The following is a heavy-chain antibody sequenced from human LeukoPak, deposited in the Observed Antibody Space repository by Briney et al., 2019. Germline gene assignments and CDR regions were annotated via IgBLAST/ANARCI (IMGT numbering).Heavy chain of an antibody. D-gene: IGHD2-2*01. CDR3: ASGQLLSPSGEYYYYGMDV. J-gene: IGHJ6*02. Sequence: GASVKVSCKASGGTFSSYAISWVRQAPGQGLEWMGGIIPIVGTANYAQKFQGRVTITADESTSTAYMELSSLRSEDTAVYYCASGQLLSPSGEYYYYGMDVWGQGTTVTVSS. CDR2: IIPIVGTA. CDR1: GGTFSSYA. V-gene: IGHV1-69*01.